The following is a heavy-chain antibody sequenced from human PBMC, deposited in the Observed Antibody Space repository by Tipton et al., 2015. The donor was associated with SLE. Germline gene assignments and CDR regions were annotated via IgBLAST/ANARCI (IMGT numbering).Heavy chain of an antibody. CDR1: GGSISIYY. Sequence: TLSLTCSVSGGSISIYYWSWIRQPPGEGLEWIGCINDSGSAYYNPSLKSRVTISVDTSKNQFSLKLSSVTAADTAMYYCAREPDHWGQGTLVTVSS. J-gene: IGHJ5*02. CDR3: AREPDH. CDR2: INDSGSA. V-gene: IGHV4-59*01.